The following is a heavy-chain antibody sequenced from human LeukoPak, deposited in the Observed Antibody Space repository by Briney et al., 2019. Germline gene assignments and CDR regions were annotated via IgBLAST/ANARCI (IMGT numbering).Heavy chain of an antibody. Sequence: SETLSLTCTVSGGSISSYYWSWIRQPPGKGLEWIGYIYYSGSTNYNPSLKSRVTISVDTSKNQFSLKLSSVSAADTAVYYCAREDIVLMVYAPRGYYFDYWGQGTLVTVSS. J-gene: IGHJ4*02. D-gene: IGHD2-8*01. CDR2: IYYSGST. CDR3: AREDIVLMVYAPRGYYFDY. V-gene: IGHV4-59*01. CDR1: GGSISSYY.